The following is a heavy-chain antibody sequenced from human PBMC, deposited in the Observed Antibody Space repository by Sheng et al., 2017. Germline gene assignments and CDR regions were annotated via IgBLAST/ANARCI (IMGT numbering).Heavy chain of an antibody. D-gene: IGHD3-10*01. Sequence: EVQLVESGGGLIQPGGSLRLSCVASGLTVSSNHMSWVRQAPGKGLECVSLIYTGGNAYYIDSVRGRFTISRDTSKNTVHLQMNSLRPEDTAVYYCARDRGSEAGFDYWGQGTLVTVSS. V-gene: IGHV3-53*01. CDR3: ARDRGSEAGFDY. J-gene: IGHJ4*02. CDR1: GLTVSSNH. CDR2: IYTGGNA.